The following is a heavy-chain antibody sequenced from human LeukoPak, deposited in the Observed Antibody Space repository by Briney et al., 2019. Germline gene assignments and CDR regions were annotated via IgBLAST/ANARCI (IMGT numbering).Heavy chain of an antibody. V-gene: IGHV4-31*03. J-gene: IGHJ5*02. Sequence: SQTLSLTCTVSGGSNSSGGYYWSWIRQHPGKGLEWVGYIYYSGSTYYNPSLKSRVTISVDTSKNQFSLRLSSVTAADTAVYYCVRGPGRNWFDPWGQGTLVTVSS. CDR3: VRGPGRNWFDP. CDR1: GGSNSSGGYY. CDR2: IYYSGST.